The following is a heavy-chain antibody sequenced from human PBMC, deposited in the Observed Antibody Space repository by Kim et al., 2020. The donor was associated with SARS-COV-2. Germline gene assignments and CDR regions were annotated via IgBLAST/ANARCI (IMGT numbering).Heavy chain of an antibody. CDR1: GGSISSYY. J-gene: IGHJ6*02. Sequence: SETLSLTCTVSGGSISSYYWSWIRQPPGKGLEWIGYIYYSGSTNYNPSLKSRVTISVDTSKNQFSLKLSSVTAADTAVYYCAREVQLWGGTYYYGMDVWGQGTTVTVSS. V-gene: IGHV4-59*01. D-gene: IGHD5-18*01. CDR2: IYYSGST. CDR3: AREVQLWGGTYYYGMDV.